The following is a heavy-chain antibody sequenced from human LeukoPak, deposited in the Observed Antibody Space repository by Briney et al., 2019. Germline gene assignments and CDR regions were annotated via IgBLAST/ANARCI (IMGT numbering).Heavy chain of an antibody. V-gene: IGHV3-53*01. J-gene: IGHJ4*02. CDR2: IYSGCST. CDR1: GFTVSSNY. D-gene: IGHD6-13*01. Sequence: GGSLRLSCAASGFTVSSNYMSWVRQAPGEGLEWVSVIYSGCSTYYADSVKGRFTISRDNSKNTLYLQMNSLRADDTAVYYCARGFPGYCFDYWGQGTLVTVSS. CDR3: ARGFPGYCFDY.